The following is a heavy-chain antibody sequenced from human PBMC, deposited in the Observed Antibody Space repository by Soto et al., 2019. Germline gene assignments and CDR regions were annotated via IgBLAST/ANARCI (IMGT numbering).Heavy chain of an antibody. CDR1: FTSYY. Sequence: FTSYYMHWVRQAPGQGLEWMGIINPSGGSTSYAQKFQGRVTMTRDTSTSTVYMELSSLRPEDTALYYCVRSKGGYSYGTPFDYWGQGTLVTVSS. J-gene: IGHJ4*02. D-gene: IGHD5-18*01. CDR2: INPSGGST. CDR3: VRSKGGYSYGTPFDY. V-gene: IGHV1-46*01.